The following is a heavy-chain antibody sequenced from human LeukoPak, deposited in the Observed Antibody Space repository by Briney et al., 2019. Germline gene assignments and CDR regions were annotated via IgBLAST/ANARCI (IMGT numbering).Heavy chain of an antibody. D-gene: IGHD6-13*01. CDR2: ISSSSSYI. V-gene: IGHV3-21*01. CDR1: GFTFSSYS. CDR3: ARDAEKYSGSWYRTHDAFDI. J-gene: IGHJ3*02. Sequence: GGSLRLSCAASGFTFSSYSMNWVRQAPGKGLEWVSSISSSSSYIYYADSVKGRFTISRDNAKNSLYLQMNSLRAEDTAVYYCARDAEKYSGSWYRTHDAFDIWGQGTMVTVSS.